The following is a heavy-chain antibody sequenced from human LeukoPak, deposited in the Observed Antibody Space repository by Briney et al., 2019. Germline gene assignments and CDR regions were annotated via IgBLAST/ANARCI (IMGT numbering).Heavy chain of an antibody. CDR1: GYTFTGYY. CDR3: ARAPRNWGFDY. V-gene: IGHV1-2*02. D-gene: IGHD7-27*01. J-gene: IGHJ4*02. CDR2: INPNSGGT. Sequence: ASVKVSCKASGYTFTGYYMHWVRQAPGQGLEWMGWINPNSGGTNYAQKFQGRVTMTRNTSISTAYMELSSLKSDDTAVYSCARAPRNWGFDYWGLGTLVTVSS.